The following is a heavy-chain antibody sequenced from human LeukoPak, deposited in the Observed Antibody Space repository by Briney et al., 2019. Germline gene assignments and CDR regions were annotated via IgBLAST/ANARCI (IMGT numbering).Heavy chain of an antibody. V-gene: IGHV3-43D*04. CDR3: AKDTLDGSYNYYMDV. D-gene: IGHD1-26*01. Sequence: GGSLRLSCAASGFTFDDYAMHWVRQAPGKGLEWVSLISWDGGSTYYADSVKGRFTISRDNSKNSLYLQMNSLRAEDTALYYCAKDTLDGSYNYYMDVWGKGTTVTVSS. CDR1: GFTFDDYA. J-gene: IGHJ6*03. CDR2: ISWDGGST.